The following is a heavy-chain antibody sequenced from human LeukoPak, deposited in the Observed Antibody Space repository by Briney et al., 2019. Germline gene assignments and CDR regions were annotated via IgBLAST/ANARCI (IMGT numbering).Heavy chain of an antibody. Sequence: SETLSLTCAVYGGSFSGYYWSWIRQPPGKGLEWIGEINHSGSTNYNPSLKSRVTISVDTSKNQFSLKLSSVTAADTAVYYCARGGYDILTGYFWFDPWGQGTLVTVSS. V-gene: IGHV4-34*01. D-gene: IGHD3-9*01. CDR3: ARGGYDILTGYFWFDP. CDR2: INHSGST. J-gene: IGHJ5*02. CDR1: GGSFSGYY.